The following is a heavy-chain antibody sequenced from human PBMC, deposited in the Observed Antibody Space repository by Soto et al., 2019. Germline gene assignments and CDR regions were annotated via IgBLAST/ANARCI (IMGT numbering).Heavy chain of an antibody. D-gene: IGHD3-10*02. Sequence: QAQLVESGGGLVKPGGSLTLSCAVSGFKVTDYYMSWNRQAPGKGLDWVAMISRSGNTIHYADSVNGRFTISKDNAKNSLYLQMTSLSPEDTAVYYCARGEDVFLYYYMDVWGKGTTVIVSS. V-gene: IGHV3-11*01. J-gene: IGHJ6*03. CDR1: GFKVTDYY. CDR2: ISRSGNTI. CDR3: ARGEDVFLYYYMDV.